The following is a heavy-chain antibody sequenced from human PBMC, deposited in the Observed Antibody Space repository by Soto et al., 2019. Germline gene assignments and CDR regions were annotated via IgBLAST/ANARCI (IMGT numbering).Heavy chain of an antibody. J-gene: IGHJ4*02. CDR3: ASGTVDTAMVFDY. D-gene: IGHD5-18*01. V-gene: IGHV4-34*01. Sequence: SETLSLTCAVYGGSFSGYYWSWIRQPPGKGLEWIGEINHSGSTNYNPSLKSRVTISVDTSKNQFSLKLSSVTAADTAVYYCASGTVDTAMVFDYWGQGTLVTVS. CDR1: GGSFSGYY. CDR2: INHSGST.